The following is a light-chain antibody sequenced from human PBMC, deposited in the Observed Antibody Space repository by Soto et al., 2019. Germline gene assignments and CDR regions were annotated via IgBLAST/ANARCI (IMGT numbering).Light chain of an antibody. CDR3: CAYAGTLAPDV. J-gene: IGLJ1*01. CDR2: DVS. CDR1: SSDVGGNNF. V-gene: IGLV2-11*01. Sequence: QSALTQPRSVSGSPGQSVTISCTGSSSDVGGNNFVSWYQQQPGRAPKLLISDVSQRPSGVPERFSGSKSGNTASLAISGLQAEDEADYYCCAYAGTLAPDVFGTGTKVTVL.